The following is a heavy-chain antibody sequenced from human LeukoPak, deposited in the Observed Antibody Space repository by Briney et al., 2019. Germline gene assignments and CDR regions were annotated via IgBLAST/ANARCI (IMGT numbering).Heavy chain of an antibody. V-gene: IGHV3-23*01. CDR3: AKHDPRRVVITNWFYP. Sequence: PGGSLRLSCAASGFTFSAYAISWVRQAPGKGLEWVSAISGSGGITYYADSVKGRFTISRGNSKNTLYLQMNSLRAEDTAVYYCAKHDPRRVVITNWFYPWGQGTLVTVSS. CDR1: GFTFSAYA. CDR2: ISGSGGIT. D-gene: IGHD3-22*01. J-gene: IGHJ5*02.